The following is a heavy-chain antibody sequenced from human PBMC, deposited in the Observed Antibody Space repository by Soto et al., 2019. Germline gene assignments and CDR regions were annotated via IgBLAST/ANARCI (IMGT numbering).Heavy chain of an antibody. CDR3: ARELKAGGHFGMDV. Sequence: QVQLVQSGAGVKKPGSSVKVACQASGGAFSTYAISWVRQAPGQGLEWMGGVIPLFGTSNYLPKFQGRVTIAADRSTETVYMELSRLRFDDTAVYFCARELKAGGHFGMDVWGQGTTVTVSS. V-gene: IGHV1-69*06. CDR2: VIPLFGTS. CDR1: GGAFSTYA. D-gene: IGHD3-16*01. J-gene: IGHJ6*02.